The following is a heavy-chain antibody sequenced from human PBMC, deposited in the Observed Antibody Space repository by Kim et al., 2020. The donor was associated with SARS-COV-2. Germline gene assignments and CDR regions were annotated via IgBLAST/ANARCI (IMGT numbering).Heavy chain of an antibody. D-gene: IGHD2-21*02. CDR3: AKVGGYCGGDCLHYWYFDL. J-gene: IGHJ2*01. V-gene: IGHV3-23*01. CDR2: ISGSGGST. CDR1: GFTFSSYA. Sequence: GGSLRLSCAASGFTFSSYAMSWVRQAPGKGLEWVSAISGSGGSTYYADSVKGRFTISRDNSKNTLYLQMNSLRAEDTAVYYCAKVGGYCGGDCLHYWYFDLWGRGTLVTVSS.